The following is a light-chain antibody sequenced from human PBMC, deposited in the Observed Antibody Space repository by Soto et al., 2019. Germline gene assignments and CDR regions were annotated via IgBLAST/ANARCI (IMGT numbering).Light chain of an antibody. CDR3: SSYTIASTGGYV. CDR1: SSDVGGHYNY. CDR2: EVS. V-gene: IGLV2-14*01. Sequence: QSALTQPASVSGSPGQSITISCTGTSSDVGGHYNYVSWYQQHPGKAPKLMIYEVSNRPSGISNRFSASKSGNTASLTISGLQAEDEADYYCSSYTIASTGGYVFGTGTKLTVL. J-gene: IGLJ1*01.